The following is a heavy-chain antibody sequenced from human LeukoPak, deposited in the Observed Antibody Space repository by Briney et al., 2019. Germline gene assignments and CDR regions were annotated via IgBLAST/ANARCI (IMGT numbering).Heavy chain of an antibody. CDR3: AGAFGYSSTWWAFDV. CDR2: IVVGSGNT. D-gene: IGHD6-13*01. J-gene: IGHJ3*01. Sequence: GASVKVSCKASGFTFTSSAMQWVRQARGQRLEWIGWIVVGSGNTNYAQKFQERVTITRDMSTSTAYMELSSLRSEDTAVYFCAGAFGYSSTWWAFDVWGQGTMVTVSS. CDR1: GFTFTSSA. V-gene: IGHV1-58*02.